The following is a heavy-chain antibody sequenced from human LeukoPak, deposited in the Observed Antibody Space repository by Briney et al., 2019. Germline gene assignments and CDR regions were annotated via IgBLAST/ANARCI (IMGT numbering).Heavy chain of an antibody. Sequence: PGGSLRLSCVVSGFIFSDYPMNWVRQAPGKGLEWISTISVSDTTHYAESVRGRFTISRDNSKNMVFLQMNSLRAEDTAIYYCAPDLDSGPTYDGVHIWXXGTXVXVS. J-gene: IGHJ4*01. CDR3: APDLDSGPTYDGVHI. CDR1: GFIFSDYP. D-gene: IGHD5-12*01. CDR2: ISVSDTT. V-gene: IGHV3-23*01.